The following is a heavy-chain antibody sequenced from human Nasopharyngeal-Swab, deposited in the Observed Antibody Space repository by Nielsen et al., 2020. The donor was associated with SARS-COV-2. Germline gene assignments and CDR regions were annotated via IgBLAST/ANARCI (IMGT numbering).Heavy chain of an antibody. V-gene: IGHV4-34*01. CDR1: GGSFSGYY. CDR2: INHSGST. J-gene: IGHJ6*02. CDR3: ARGGRYFDLFQPPLGYYGMDV. D-gene: IGHD3-9*01. Sequence: SQTLSLTCAVYGGSFSGYYWSWIRQPPGKGLEWIGEINHSGSTNYNPALKRRVTISVDTSKNQFSLKLISVTAADTAVYYWARGGRYFDLFQPPLGYYGMDVWGQGTTVTVSS.